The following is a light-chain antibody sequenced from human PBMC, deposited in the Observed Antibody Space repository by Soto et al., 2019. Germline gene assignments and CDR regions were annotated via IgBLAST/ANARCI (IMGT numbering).Light chain of an antibody. J-gene: IGLJ2*01. CDR2: DVN. V-gene: IGLV2-14*03. CDR1: SSDIGAYNF. CDR3: TSWTTSTTMI. Sequence: SALPQPASGSGSPGQSVTISCTGTSSDIGAYNFVSWYQQHPGKAPKLMLYDVNIRPSGVSNRFSGSKSGNTASLTISGLQAEDEADYYCTSWTTSTTMIFGGGTKVTVL.